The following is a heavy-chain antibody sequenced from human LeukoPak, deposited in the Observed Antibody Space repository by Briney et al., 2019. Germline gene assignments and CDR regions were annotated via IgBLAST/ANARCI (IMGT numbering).Heavy chain of an antibody. V-gene: IGHV3-30*18. D-gene: IGHD2-2*01. CDR3: AKDRNIGPATYYFDY. CDR1: GFSFSSYG. J-gene: IGHJ4*02. CDR2: IANDGRDK. Sequence: KPGGSLRLSCAASGFSFSSYGMYWVRQAPGKGPEWVAVIANDGRDKYQADSVKGRFIISRDNSKNTLYLQMNSLRAEDTAVYFCAKDRNIGPATYYFDYWGQGALVTVSS.